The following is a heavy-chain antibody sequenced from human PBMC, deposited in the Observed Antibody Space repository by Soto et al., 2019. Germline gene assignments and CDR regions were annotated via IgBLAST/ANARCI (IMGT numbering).Heavy chain of an antibody. CDR3: TASSWAVSCLDY. J-gene: IGHJ4*02. CDR1: GYSFPRWD. Sequence: GASVNVSRQDSGYSFPRWDVYWVRQAAGQGLEWMGYMNPRSGNTGYEQKFQGRVTMTRDTSISTAYMELSSLTSDDTAVYYCTASSWAVSCLDYWGQGTPVTVSS. D-gene: IGHD6-13*01. CDR2: MNPRSGNT. V-gene: IGHV1-8*01.